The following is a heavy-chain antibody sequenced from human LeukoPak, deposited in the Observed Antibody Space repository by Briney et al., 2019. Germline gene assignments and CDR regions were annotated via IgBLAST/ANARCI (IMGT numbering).Heavy chain of an antibody. J-gene: IGHJ4*02. CDR2: IIPIFGTA. D-gene: IGHD6-19*01. CDR3: ASISSGWHGVDY. V-gene: IGHV1-69*05. Sequence: SVKVSCKASGGTFSSYAISWVRQAPGQGLEWMGGIIPIFGTANYAQTFQGRVTITTDESTSTAYMELSSLRSEDTAVYYCASISSGWHGVDYWGQGTLVTVSS. CDR1: GGTFSSYA.